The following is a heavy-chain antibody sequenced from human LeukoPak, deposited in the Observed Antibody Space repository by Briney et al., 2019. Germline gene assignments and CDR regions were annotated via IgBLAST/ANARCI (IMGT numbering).Heavy chain of an antibody. J-gene: IGHJ3*02. CDR2: ISGGGTTI. CDR1: GFTFSDYY. Sequence: SGGSLRLSCAASGFTFSDYYMSWIRQAPGKGLEWVSYISGGGTTIYYADSVKGRFTISKDNAKSSLYLQMNSLRAEDTAVYYCARWKTGTGVCCAFDIWGQGTMVTVSS. D-gene: IGHD1-7*01. V-gene: IGHV3-11*01. CDR3: ARWKTGTGVCCAFDI.